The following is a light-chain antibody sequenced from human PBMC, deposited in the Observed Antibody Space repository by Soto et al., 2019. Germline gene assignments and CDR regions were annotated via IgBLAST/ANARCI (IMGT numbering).Light chain of an antibody. CDR3: QQRSNWPLIT. Sequence: ETVLTQSPGSLSLSLGDRATLSCRAIQTVSNNYLAWYQQKPGQAPRLLIYDASNRATGIPARFSGSGSGTDFTLTISSLEPEDFAVYYCQQRSNWPLITFGQGTRLEIK. CDR1: QTVSNNY. CDR2: DAS. J-gene: IGKJ5*01. V-gene: IGKV3-11*01.